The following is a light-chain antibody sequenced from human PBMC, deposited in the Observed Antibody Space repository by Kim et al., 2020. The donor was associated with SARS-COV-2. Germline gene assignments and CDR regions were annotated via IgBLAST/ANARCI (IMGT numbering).Light chain of an antibody. J-gene: IGLJ1*01. Sequence: QSALTQPASVSGSPGQSVTISCTGTSSDVGGYNYVSWYQHHPGKAPKLVIYDVTKRPSGVSNRFSGSKFGNTASLTISGLQAEDEADYYCCSCTSTYTYVFGSGTKVTVL. CDR3: CSCTSTYTYV. CDR2: DVT. V-gene: IGLV2-14*03. CDR1: SSDVGGYNY.